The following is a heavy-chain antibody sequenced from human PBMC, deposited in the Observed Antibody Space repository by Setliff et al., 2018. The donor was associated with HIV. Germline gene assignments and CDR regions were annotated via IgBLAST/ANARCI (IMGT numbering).Heavy chain of an antibody. Sequence: SETLSLTCGVSGGSISSGGYYWNWIRQPPGKGLEWIGEINHSGSTNYNPSLKSRVTISVDTSKNQFSLKLSSVTAADTAVYYCARGGAVTTLGIPYYYSFYGMDVWGLGTTVTVSS. CDR1: GGSISSGGYY. J-gene: IGHJ6*02. V-gene: IGHV4-34*01. CDR2: INHSGST. CDR3: ARGGAVTTLGIPYYYSFYGMDV. D-gene: IGHD4-17*01.